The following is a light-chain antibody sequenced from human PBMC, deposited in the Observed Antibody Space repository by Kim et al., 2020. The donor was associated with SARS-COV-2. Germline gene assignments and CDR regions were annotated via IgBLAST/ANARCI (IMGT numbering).Light chain of an antibody. J-gene: IGLJ3*02. Sequence: TVTIACSGTTSNIGHYYVYWYQQLPGAAPKLLVYRNNQRPSGVPDRFSVSKSGNSASLAISGLRSEDEADYYCAAWDDSLSGNWVFGGGTQLTVL. CDR2: RNN. V-gene: IGLV1-47*01. CDR3: AAWDDSLSGNWV. CDR1: TSNIGHYY.